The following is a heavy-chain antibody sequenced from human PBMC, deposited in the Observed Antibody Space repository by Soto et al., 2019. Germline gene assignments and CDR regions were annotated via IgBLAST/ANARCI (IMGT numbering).Heavy chain of an antibody. CDR1: GGSISSGGYY. CDR3: AREGSSGYLDY. Sequence: SETLSLTCTVSGGSISSGGYYWSWIRQHPGKGLEWIGYIYYSGSTYYNPSLKSRFTISVDTSKNQFSLKLSSVTAADTAVYYCAREGSSGYLDYWGQGTLVTVSS. CDR2: IYYSGST. D-gene: IGHD3-22*01. V-gene: IGHV4-31*03. J-gene: IGHJ4*02.